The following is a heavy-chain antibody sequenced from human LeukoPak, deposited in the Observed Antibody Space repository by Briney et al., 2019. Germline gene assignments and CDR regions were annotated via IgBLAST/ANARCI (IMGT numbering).Heavy chain of an antibody. CDR1: GYTFTSYY. CDR3: ARDSEWDDSIFS. D-gene: IGHD3-22*01. CDR2: INPSGGST. Sequence: ASVKVSCKASGYTFTSYYMHWVRQAPGQGLEWMGIINPSGGSTSYAQKFQGRVTMTRDTSTSTVYMELSSLRSDDTAVYYCARDSEWDDSIFSWGQGALVTVSS. J-gene: IGHJ4*02. V-gene: IGHV1-46*01.